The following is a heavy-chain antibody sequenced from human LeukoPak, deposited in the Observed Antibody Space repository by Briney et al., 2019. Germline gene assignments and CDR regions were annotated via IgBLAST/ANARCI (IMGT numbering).Heavy chain of an antibody. V-gene: IGHV3-23*01. J-gene: IGHJ4*02. CDR2: ISDSGDRT. CDR1: GFTFYAYD. D-gene: IGHD3-22*01. CDR3: AKKKGIGYYPLHY. Sequence: GGSLRLSCAASGFTFYAYDMTWVRQTPGKGLEWVSGISDSGDRTYYADSVKGRFTISRDNSKHTLSLQMSSLRAEDTALYYCAKKKGIGYYPLHYRGQGTLVTVSS.